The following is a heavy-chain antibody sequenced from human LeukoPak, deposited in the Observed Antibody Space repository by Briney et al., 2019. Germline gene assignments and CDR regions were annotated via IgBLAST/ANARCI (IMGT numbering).Heavy chain of an antibody. J-gene: IGHJ5*02. CDR2: IYYSGST. CDR1: GGSISSYY. Sequence: SETLSLTCTVSGGSISSYYWSWIRQPPGKGLEWIGYIYYSGSTNYNPSLKSRVTISVDTSKNQFSLELSSVTAADTAVYYCARNYDYVWGSYRHTEGDWFDPWGQGTLVTVSS. V-gene: IGHV4-59*01. D-gene: IGHD3-16*02. CDR3: ARNYDYVWGSYRHTEGDWFDP.